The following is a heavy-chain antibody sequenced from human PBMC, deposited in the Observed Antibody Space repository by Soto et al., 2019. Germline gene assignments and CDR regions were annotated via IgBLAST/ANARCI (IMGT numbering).Heavy chain of an antibody. Sequence: QVQLVQPVAEVKKPGSSVKVSCKASGYTFNSYGISWVRQAPGEGLEWMGWISAYNGNTDYAQKFQGRVTMTTDTSTSTGYMELRSLRSDDTAVYYCARVGAIAAAEGDNWGQGTLVTVSS. CDR1: GYTFNSYG. CDR2: ISAYNGNT. J-gene: IGHJ4*02. CDR3: ARVGAIAAAEGDN. D-gene: IGHD6-13*01. V-gene: IGHV1-18*01.